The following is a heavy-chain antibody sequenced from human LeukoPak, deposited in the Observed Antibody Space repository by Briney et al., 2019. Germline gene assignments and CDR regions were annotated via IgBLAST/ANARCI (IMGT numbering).Heavy chain of an antibody. J-gene: IGHJ6*03. CDR3: ARSGDYLGDYYYYYYMDV. CDR1: GFTFSSCS. D-gene: IGHD4-17*01. Sequence: GGSLRLSCAASGFTFSSCSMNWVRQAPGKGLEWVSSISSSSSYIYYADSVKGRFTISRDNAKNSLYLQMNSLRAEDTAVYYCARSGDYLGDYYYYYYMDVWGKGTTVTVSS. CDR2: ISSSSSYI. V-gene: IGHV3-21*01.